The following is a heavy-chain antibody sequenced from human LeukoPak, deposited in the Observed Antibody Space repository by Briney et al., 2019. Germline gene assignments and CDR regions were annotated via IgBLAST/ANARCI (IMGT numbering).Heavy chain of an antibody. D-gene: IGHD3-3*01. CDR1: GYTFTGYY. CDR2: INPNSGDT. Sequence: ASVKVSCKASGYTFTGYYIHWVRQAPGQGLEWMGWINPNSGDTNYAQKFQGRVTMTRDTSISTAYMELSRLRSDDTAMYYCARVALGDFWSGPYYFVYWGQGTLVTVSS. V-gene: IGHV1-2*02. J-gene: IGHJ4*02. CDR3: ARVALGDFWSGPYYFVY.